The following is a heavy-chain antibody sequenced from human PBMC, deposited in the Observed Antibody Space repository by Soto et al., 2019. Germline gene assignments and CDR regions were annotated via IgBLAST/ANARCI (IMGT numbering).Heavy chain of an antibody. CDR3: AASFNYDDSSGPSDY. Sequence: GGSLRLSCAASGCTFSSYEMNWVRQAPGKGLEWVSYISSSGSTIYYADSVKGRFTTSRDNAKNSLYLQMNSLRAEDTAVYYCAASFNYDDSSGPSDYWGQGTLVTVSS. CDR1: GCTFSSYE. J-gene: IGHJ4*02. CDR2: ISSSGSTI. D-gene: IGHD3-22*01. V-gene: IGHV3-48*03.